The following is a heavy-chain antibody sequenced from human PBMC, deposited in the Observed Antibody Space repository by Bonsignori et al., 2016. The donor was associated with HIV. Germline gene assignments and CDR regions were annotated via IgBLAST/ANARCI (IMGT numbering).Heavy chain of an antibody. CDR1: SGSMSNYY. J-gene: IGHJ5*02. Sequence: QVHLQESGPGLVKPSETLSLTCSVSSGSMSNYYWTWIRQTGKGLEWIAYGDNNGFTKYNPSLQSRVTILVETSRNQFSVNLKSVTTADTAVYYCAGIPRPGHSFGWFDPWGQGVPVTVSS. V-gene: IGHV4-59*01. CDR3: AGIPRPGHSFGWFDP. CDR2: GDNNGFT. D-gene: IGHD2-21*01.